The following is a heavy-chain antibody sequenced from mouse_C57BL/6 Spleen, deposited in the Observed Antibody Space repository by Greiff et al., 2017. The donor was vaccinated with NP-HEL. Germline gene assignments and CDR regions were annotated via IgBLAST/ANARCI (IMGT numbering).Heavy chain of an antibody. CDR2: IYPGNSDT. Sequence: EVQLQQSGTVLARPGASVKMSCKTSGYTFTSYWMHWVKQRPGQGLEWIGAIYPGNSDTSYNQKFKGKAKLTAVTSASTAYMELSSLTNEDSAVYYCTREGSTMITGNAMDDWGQGTSVTVSS. CDR1: GYTFTSYW. CDR3: TREGSTMITGNAMDD. V-gene: IGHV1-5*01. J-gene: IGHJ4*01. D-gene: IGHD2-4*01.